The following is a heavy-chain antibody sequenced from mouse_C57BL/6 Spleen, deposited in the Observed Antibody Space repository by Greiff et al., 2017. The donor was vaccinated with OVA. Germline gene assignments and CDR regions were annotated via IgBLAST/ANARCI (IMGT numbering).Heavy chain of an antibody. V-gene: IGHV1-81*01. J-gene: IGHJ4*01. CDR2: IYPRSGNT. CDR3: ARLLPNYYAMDY. Sequence: VQLKESGAELARPGASVKLSCKASGYTFTSYGISWVKQRTGQGLEWIGEIYPRSGNTYYNEKFKGKATLTADKSSSTAYMELRSLTSEDSAVYFCARLLPNYYAMDYWGQGTSVTVSS. D-gene: IGHD2-1*01. CDR1: GYTFTSYG.